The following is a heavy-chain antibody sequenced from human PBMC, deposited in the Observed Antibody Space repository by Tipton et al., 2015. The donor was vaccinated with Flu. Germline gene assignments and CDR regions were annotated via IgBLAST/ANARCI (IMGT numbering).Heavy chain of an antibody. CDR3: AKAPRIYEAWFDS. V-gene: IGHV1-69*05. J-gene: IGHJ5*01. Sequence: QLVQSGAEVKKPGSSVRVSCRASGGSIFTNYAISWVRQAPGLGLEWMGGIIPLFHSAKYAQKFQGRLTITTEESSKTVYMDLSSLRSDDTAIYFCAKAPRIYEAWFDSWGRGTLVTVSS. D-gene: IGHD2-21*01. CDR2: IIPLFHSA. CDR1: GGSIFTNYA.